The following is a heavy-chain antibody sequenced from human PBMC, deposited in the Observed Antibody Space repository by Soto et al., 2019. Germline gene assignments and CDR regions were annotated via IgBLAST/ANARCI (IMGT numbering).Heavy chain of an antibody. CDR3: ARDGSGSYYYYYGMDV. D-gene: IGHD3-10*01. J-gene: IGHJ6*01. CDR1: DGSISIGAYC. V-gene: IGHV4-30-4*01. Sequence: SETLCVTWTFSDGSISIGAYCWSWIRQPPGKGLEWIGYIYYSGSTYYNPSLKSRVTISVDTSKNQFSLKLSSVTAADTAVYYCARDGSGSYYYYYGMDVWGQGTPVTVSS. CDR2: IYYSGST.